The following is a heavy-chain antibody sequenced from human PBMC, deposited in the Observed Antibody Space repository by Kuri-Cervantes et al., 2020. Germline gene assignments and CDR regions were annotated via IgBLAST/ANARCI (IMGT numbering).Heavy chain of an antibody. CDR2: IDYSGST. CDR3: ARDSDGDYGKYYYYYGMDV. D-gene: IGHD4-17*01. CDR1: GGSVSSGSYY. J-gene: IGHJ6*02. V-gene: IGHV4-39*07. Sequence: SETLSLTCTVSGGSVSSGSYYWGWIRQPPGKGLEWIGTIDYSGSTYYNPSLKSRVTISVDTSKNQFSLKLSSVTAADTAVYYCARDSDGDYGKYYYYYGMDVWGQGTTVTVSS.